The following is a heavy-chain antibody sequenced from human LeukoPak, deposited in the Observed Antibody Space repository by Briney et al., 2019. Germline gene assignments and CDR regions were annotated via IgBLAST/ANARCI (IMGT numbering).Heavy chain of an antibody. J-gene: IGHJ4*02. D-gene: IGHD3-10*01. Sequence: ASVKVSWKASGYTFASYAMHWVRQAPGQRLEWMGWINAGNGNTKYSQKFQGRVTITRDTSASTAYMELSSLRSEDTAVYYCARSRRYGSGSYYLDYWGQGTLVTVSS. V-gene: IGHV1-3*01. CDR1: GYTFASYA. CDR2: INAGNGNT. CDR3: ARSRRYGSGSYYLDY.